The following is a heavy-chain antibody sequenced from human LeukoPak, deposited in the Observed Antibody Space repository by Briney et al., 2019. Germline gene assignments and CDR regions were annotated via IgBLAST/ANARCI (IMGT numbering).Heavy chain of an antibody. Sequence: SETLSLTCAVYGGSFSGYYWSWIRQPPGKGLEWIGEITHSGSTNYNPFLKSRVTISVDTSKNQFSLKLTSVTAADTAVYHCACGGSDSTDYWGQGTLVTVSS. J-gene: IGHJ4*02. CDR3: ACGGSDSTDY. CDR2: ITHSGST. CDR1: GGSFSGYY. D-gene: IGHD2-21*02. V-gene: IGHV4-34*01.